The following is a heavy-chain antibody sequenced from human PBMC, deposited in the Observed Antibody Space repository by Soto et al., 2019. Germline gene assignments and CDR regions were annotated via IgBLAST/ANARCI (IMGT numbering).Heavy chain of an antibody. Sequence: SETLSLTCAVSGYSITRGSYWGWIRQPPGKGLEWIGSIYHSGNTYYNPSLKSRVTISLDTSKNQFSLNLRSVTAAGTAMYYCARVKLAGRGAFDYWGQGTLVTVSS. J-gene: IGHJ4*02. V-gene: IGHV4-38-2*01. CDR3: ARVKLAGRGAFDY. D-gene: IGHD3-3*02. CDR1: GYSITRGSY. CDR2: IYHSGNT.